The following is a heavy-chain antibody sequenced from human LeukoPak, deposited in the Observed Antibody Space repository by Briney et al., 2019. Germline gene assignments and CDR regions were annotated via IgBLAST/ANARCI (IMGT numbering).Heavy chain of an antibody. CDR2: IYDSGST. J-gene: IGHJ4*02. Sequence: NPSETLSLTCIVSGGSVSSGSYYWSWIRQPPGKGLEWIGYIYDSGSTNYNPSLKSRVTISVDTSKNQFCLKMSSVTAADTAVYYCARGYCGSASCYGVFDYWGQETLVTVSS. V-gene: IGHV4-61*01. CDR3: ARGYCGSASCYGVFDY. D-gene: IGHD2-2*01. CDR1: GGSVSSGSYY.